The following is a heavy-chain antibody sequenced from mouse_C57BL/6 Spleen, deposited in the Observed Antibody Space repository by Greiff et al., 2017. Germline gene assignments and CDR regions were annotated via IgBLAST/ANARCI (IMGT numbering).Heavy chain of an antibody. CDR1: GYSITSGYY. V-gene: IGHV3-6*01. CDR2: ISYDGSN. Sequence: EVKLMESGPGLVKPSQSLSLTCSVTGYSITSGYYWNWIRQFPGNKLEWMGYISYDGSNNYNPSLKNRISITRDTSKNQFFLKLNSVTTEDTATYYCARANWDGYFDVWGTGTTVTVSS. J-gene: IGHJ1*03. CDR3: ARANWDGYFDV. D-gene: IGHD4-1*01.